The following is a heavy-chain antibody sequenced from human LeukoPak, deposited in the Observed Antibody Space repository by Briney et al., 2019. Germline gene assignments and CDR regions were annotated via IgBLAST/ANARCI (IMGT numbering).Heavy chain of an antibody. D-gene: IGHD3-10*01. CDR1: GGSFSGYY. J-gene: IGHJ4*02. CDR3: ARGVSGSGSYYIDY. Sequence: PSETLSLTCAVYGGSFSGYYWSWIRQPPGKGLEWIGEINHSGSTNYSPSLKSRVTISVDTSKNQFSLKLSSVTAADTAVYYCARGVSGSGSYYIDYWGQGTLVTVSS. V-gene: IGHV4-34*01. CDR2: INHSGST.